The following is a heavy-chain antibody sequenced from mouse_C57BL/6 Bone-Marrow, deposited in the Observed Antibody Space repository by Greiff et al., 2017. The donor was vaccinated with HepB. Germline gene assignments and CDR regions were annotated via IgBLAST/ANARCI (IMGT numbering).Heavy chain of an antibody. J-gene: IGHJ3*01. V-gene: IGHV1-81*01. CDR3: AREGGRSTAWFAY. D-gene: IGHD5-1*01. CDR2: IYPRSGNT. Sequence: VKLQESGAELARPGASVKLSCKASGYTFTSYGISWVKQRTGQGLEWIGEIYPRSGNTYYNEKFKGKATLTADKSSSTAYMELRSLTSEDSAVYFCAREGGRSTAWFAYWGQGTLVTVSA. CDR1: GYTFTSYG.